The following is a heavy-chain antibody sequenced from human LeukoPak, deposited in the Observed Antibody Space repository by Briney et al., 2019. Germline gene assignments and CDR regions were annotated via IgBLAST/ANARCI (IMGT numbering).Heavy chain of an antibody. CDR3: ARGSSVVGLD. Sequence: GGSLRLSCAASGVTSSTDWMHRVRQAPGQGLVWVSRINGDGSSTSYADSVKGRFTISRDSAKNTLYLQMNSLRAEDTAVYYCARGSSVVGLDWGQGTLVTVSS. V-gene: IGHV3-74*01. CDR2: INGDGSST. J-gene: IGHJ4*02. D-gene: IGHD2-15*01. CDR1: GVTSSTDW.